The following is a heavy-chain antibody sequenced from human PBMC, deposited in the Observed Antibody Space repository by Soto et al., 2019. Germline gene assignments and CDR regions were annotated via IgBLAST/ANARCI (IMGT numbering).Heavy chain of an antibody. CDR1: GGSFSGYY. Sequence: LSLTCAVYGGSFSGYYWSWIRQPPGKGLEWIGEINHRGTTNYSPSLKSRLTMSVDTSKSQFSLKLTSVTAADTALYFCARLNYNNYIRHNNWLDPWGQGVLVTVSS. CDR2: INHRGTT. D-gene: IGHD4-4*01. V-gene: IGHV4-34*01. J-gene: IGHJ5*02. CDR3: ARLNYNNYIRHNNWLDP.